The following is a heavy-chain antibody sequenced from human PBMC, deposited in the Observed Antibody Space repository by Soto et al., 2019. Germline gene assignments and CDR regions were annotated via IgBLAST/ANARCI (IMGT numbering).Heavy chain of an antibody. V-gene: IGHV3-11*01. CDR3: ARDLGYYDSSGYFDY. D-gene: IGHD3-22*01. CDR2: ISSSDSII. J-gene: IGHJ4*02. CDR1: GFTFSDSY. Sequence: QVQLVESGGGLVKPGGSLRLSCAASGFTFSDSYMSWIRQAPGKGLEWVSYISSSDSIIYYSDSVKGRFIISRDNAKNSLHLQMNSLRAEDTAVYYCARDLGYYDSSGYFDYWGQGTLVTVSS.